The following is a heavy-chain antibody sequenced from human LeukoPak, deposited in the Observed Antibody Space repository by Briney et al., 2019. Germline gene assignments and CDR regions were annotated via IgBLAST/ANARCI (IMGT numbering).Heavy chain of an antibody. D-gene: IGHD3-10*01. Sequence: GGSLRLSCAASGFTFSSHAMNWVRQAPGKGLEWVSGTSGSGSSTYYADSVKGRFTISRDNSKNTLSLQMNSLRAEDTAVYYCARGLSGTYFALDYWGQGTRVTVSS. CDR1: GFTFSSHA. CDR2: TSGSGSST. V-gene: IGHV3-23*01. J-gene: IGHJ4*02. CDR3: ARGLSGTYFALDY.